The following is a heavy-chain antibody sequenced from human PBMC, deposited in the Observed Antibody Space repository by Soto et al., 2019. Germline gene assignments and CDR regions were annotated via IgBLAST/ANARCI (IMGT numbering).Heavy chain of an antibody. CDR2: IYYSGST. Sequence: CTVSGGSVSSGSYYWRWIRQPPGKGLEWIGYIYYSGSTNYNPSLKSRVTISVDTSKNQFSLKLSSVTASDTAVYYCARYNSYCSSTSCYRWFDPWGQGTLVTVSS. CDR3: ARYNSYCSSTSCYRWFDP. V-gene: IGHV4-61*01. J-gene: IGHJ5*02. CDR1: GGSVSSGSYY. D-gene: IGHD2-2*01.